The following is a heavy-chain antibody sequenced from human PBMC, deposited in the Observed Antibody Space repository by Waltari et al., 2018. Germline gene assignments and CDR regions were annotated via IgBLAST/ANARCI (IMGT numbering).Heavy chain of an antibody. CDR1: GFTFSNYV. CDR3: ASGTADFSGDFEGY. CDR2: ITGSGGNT. Sequence: EVQLLESGGGLVQPGESLTLSCAASGFTFSNYVMGWVRQAPGKGLDGVASITGSGGNTYYADAVKGRFASSRDNSKSILYLRMSSLRADDTAVYYCASGTADFSGDFEGYWGQGSLVTVSS. D-gene: IGHD2-21*02. V-gene: IGHV3-23*01. J-gene: IGHJ4*02.